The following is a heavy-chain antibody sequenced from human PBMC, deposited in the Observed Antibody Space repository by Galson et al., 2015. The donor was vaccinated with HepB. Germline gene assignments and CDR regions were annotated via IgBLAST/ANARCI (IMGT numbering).Heavy chain of an antibody. CDR2: INTNTGNP. D-gene: IGHD1-26*01. J-gene: IGHJ4*02. CDR3: ARNGDSGSYYNFDY. CDR1: GYTFTSYA. V-gene: IGHV7-4-1*02. Sequence: SVKVSCKASGYTFTSYAMNWVRQAHGQGLEWMGWINTNTGNPTYAQGFTGRFVFSLDTSVSTAYLQISSLKAEDTAVYYCARNGDSGSYYNFDYWGQGTLVTVSS.